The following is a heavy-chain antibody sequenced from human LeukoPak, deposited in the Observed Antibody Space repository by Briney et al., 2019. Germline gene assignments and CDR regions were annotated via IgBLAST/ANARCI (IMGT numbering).Heavy chain of an antibody. CDR3: ARGYDYGDYVGDFDY. D-gene: IGHD4-17*01. J-gene: IGHJ4*02. CDR1: GYTFTSYP. CDR2: ITTYNGNT. V-gene: IGHV1-18*01. Sequence: ASVKVSCKASGYTFTSYPISWVRQAPGQGLEWMAWITTYNGNTNYAQKLQGRVTMTTDTSTSTPYMHLKSLRSDDTAVYYCARGYDYGDYVGDFDYWGQGTLVTVSS.